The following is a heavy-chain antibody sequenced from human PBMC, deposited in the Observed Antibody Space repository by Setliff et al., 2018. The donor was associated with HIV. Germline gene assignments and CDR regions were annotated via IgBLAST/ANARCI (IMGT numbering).Heavy chain of an antibody. CDR1: SASISSGDYY. V-gene: IGHV4-30-4*08. J-gene: IGHJ3*02. CDR2: IYYSGST. Sequence: PSETLSLTCTVSSASISSGDYYWSWIRQPPGKDLEWIGYIYYSGSTYYNPSLKGRVSISTDTSKNQFSLRLTSVTAADTALYYCARYTRSGLEAFDIWGPGTMVTVSS. CDR3: ARYTRSGLEAFDI. D-gene: IGHD5-12*01.